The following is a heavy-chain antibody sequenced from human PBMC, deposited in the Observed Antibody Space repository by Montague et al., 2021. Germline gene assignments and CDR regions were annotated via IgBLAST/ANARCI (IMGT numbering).Heavy chain of an antibody. CDR3: ARGWSAFDF. J-gene: IGHJ3*01. D-gene: IGHD1-26*01. Sequence: SETLSLTCTVSGDSMNTYKWNWIRQPPGKGLEWIGYIYSSGNTNYNPSLKSRATISVDTSRNQFSLEVRSVTAADTAKYYCARGWSAFDFWGQGIMVTVSS. CDR1: GDSMNTYK. V-gene: IGHV4-59*01. CDR2: IYSSGNT.